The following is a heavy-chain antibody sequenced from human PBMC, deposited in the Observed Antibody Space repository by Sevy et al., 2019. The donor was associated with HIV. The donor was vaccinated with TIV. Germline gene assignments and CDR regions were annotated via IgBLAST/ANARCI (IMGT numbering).Heavy chain of an antibody. Sequence: GALRLSCAASGFTFSKYSMSWVRQPPGKGLEWVSTLSFGCGEINHADSVKGRFTISRDNSKNSLYLQMNNLRAEDTAVYYCAREGCAKPHDYWGQGTLVTVSS. V-gene: IGHV3-23*01. CDR1: GFTFSKYS. CDR3: AREGCAKPHDY. J-gene: IGHJ4*02. D-gene: IGHD2-2*02. CDR2: LSFGCGEI.